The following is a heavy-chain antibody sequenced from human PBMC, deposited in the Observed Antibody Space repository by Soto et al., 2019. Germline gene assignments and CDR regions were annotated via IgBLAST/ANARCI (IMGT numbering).Heavy chain of an antibody. CDR2: IYYSGST. J-gene: IGHJ4*02. CDR1: GGSISSGGYY. V-gene: IGHV4-31*03. D-gene: IGHD1-26*01. Sequence: SETLSLTCTVSGGSISSGGYYWSWIRQHPGKGLEWIGYIYYSGSTYYNPSLKSRVTISVDTSKNQFSLKLTSVTAADTAVYYCARVRGGGTFDDWGQGTLVTVSS. CDR3: ARVRGGGTFDD.